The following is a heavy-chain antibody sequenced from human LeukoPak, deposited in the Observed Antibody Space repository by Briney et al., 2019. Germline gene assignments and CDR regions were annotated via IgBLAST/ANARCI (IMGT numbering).Heavy chain of an antibody. CDR3: ARDLRGTVTTFVDY. Sequence: PSETLSLTCTVSGGSISSSSYHWGWIRQPPGKGLEWIGSIYYGGNIDYNPSLKSRVTISVDTSKNQFSLKLRSVTAADTAVYYCARDLRGTVTTFVDYWGQGTLVTVSS. J-gene: IGHJ4*02. CDR1: GGSISSSSYH. D-gene: IGHD4-17*01. CDR2: IYYGGNI. V-gene: IGHV4-39*07.